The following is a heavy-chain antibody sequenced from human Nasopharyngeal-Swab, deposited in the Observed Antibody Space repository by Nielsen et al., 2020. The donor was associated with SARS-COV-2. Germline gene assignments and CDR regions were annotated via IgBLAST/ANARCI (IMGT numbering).Heavy chain of an antibody. CDR2: ISSSGSTI. D-gene: IGHD3-10*01. CDR1: GFTFSDYY. CDR3: ARVQAGSSGRYGMDV. J-gene: IGHJ6*02. V-gene: IGHV3-11*04. Sequence: GESLKISCAASGFTFSDYYMSWIRQAPGKGLEWVSYISSSGSTIYYADSVKGRFTISRDNAKNSLYLQMNSLRAEDTAVYYCARVQAGSSGRYGMDVWGQGTTVTVSS.